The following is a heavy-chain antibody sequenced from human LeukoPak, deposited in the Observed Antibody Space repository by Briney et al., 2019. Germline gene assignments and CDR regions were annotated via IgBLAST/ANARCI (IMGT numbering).Heavy chain of an antibody. CDR3: ATGNSWYLRY. Sequence: SETLSLTCAVYGGSFSGYYWSWIRQPPGKGLEWIGEINHSGSTNYNPSLKSRVTISVDTFKNQFSLKLSSVTAADTAVYYCATGNSWYLRYWGPGTLVTVSS. J-gene: IGHJ4*02. V-gene: IGHV4-34*01. CDR1: GGSFSGYY. D-gene: IGHD6-13*01. CDR2: INHSGST.